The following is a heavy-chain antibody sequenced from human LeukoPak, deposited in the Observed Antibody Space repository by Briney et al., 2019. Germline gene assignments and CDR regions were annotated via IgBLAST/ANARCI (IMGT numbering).Heavy chain of an antibody. D-gene: IGHD3-22*01. V-gene: IGHV3-30-3*01. CDR1: GFTFSSYA. CDR2: ISYDGSNK. CDR3: ACYYDSSGYYYGPAAFDI. Sequence: GGSLRLSCAAPGFTFSSYAMHWVRQAPGKGLEWVAVISYDGSNKYYADSVKGRFTISRDNSKNTLYLQMNSLRAEDTAVYYCACYYDSSGYYYGPAAFDIWGQGTMVTVSS. J-gene: IGHJ3*02.